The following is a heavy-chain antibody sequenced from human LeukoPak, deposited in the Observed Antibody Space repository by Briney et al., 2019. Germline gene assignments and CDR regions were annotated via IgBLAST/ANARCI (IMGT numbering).Heavy chain of an antibody. CDR2: IRYDGSNK. J-gene: IGHJ5*02. D-gene: IGHD6-13*01. Sequence: GGSLRLSCAASGFTFSSYGMHWVRQAPGKGLEWVAFIRYDGSNKYYADSVKGRFTISRDNSKNTLYLQMNSLRAEDTAVYYCARDIAAANINWFDPWGQGTLVTVSS. V-gene: IGHV3-30*02. CDR1: GFTFSSYG. CDR3: ARDIAAANINWFDP.